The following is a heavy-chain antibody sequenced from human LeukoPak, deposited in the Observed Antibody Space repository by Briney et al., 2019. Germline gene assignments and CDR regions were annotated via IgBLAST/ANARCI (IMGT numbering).Heavy chain of an antibody. CDR3: ARLRPVAGYDAFDI. V-gene: IGHV4-59*08. CDR1: GGSIGSYY. J-gene: IGHJ3*02. CDR2: IYYSGST. D-gene: IGHD6-19*01. Sequence: SETLSLTCSVSGGSIGSYYWSWIRQPPGKGLEWIGYIYYSGSTNYNPSLKSRVTTSVDTSKNQFSLKLTSVTAADTAVYYCARLRPVAGYDAFDIWGHGTMVTVSS.